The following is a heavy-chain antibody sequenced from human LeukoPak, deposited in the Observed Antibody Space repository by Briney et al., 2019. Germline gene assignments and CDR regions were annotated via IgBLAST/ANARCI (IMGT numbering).Heavy chain of an antibody. D-gene: IGHD3-22*01. CDR2: ISGSGGST. CDR3: AKGFAPPRYYYDSSGYPDAFDI. CDR1: GFTFSSYA. J-gene: IGHJ3*02. Sequence: PGGSLRLSCAASGFTFSSYAMSWVRQAPGKGLEWVSAISGSGGSTYYADSVKGRFTISRDNSKNTLYLQMNSLRAEDTAVYYCAKGFAPPRYYYDSSGYPDAFDIWGQGTMVTVSS. V-gene: IGHV3-23*01.